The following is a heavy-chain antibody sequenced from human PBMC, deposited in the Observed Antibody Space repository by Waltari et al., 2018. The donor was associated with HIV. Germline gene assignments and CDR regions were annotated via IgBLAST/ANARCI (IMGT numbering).Heavy chain of an antibody. Sequence: QLQLQESGPGLVKPSETLSLTCTVSGGSVSSSSYFWGWIRQPPGKGLEWVGRIYYTGRAYYTPSLKGRVTISVDTSKNQFSLKVTPVTAADTAVYYCARHALRVGAAYWNFDLWGRGTLVTVSS. CDR3: ARHALRVGAAYWNFDL. J-gene: IGHJ2*01. CDR2: IYYTGRA. D-gene: IGHD1-26*01. CDR1: GGSVSSSSYF. V-gene: IGHV4-39*01.